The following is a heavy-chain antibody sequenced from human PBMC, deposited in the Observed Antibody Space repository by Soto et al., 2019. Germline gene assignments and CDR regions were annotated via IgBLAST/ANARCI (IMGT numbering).Heavy chain of an antibody. V-gene: IGHV4-31*03. D-gene: IGHD2-2*01. CDR2: IYYSGST. CDR1: GYSISSGGFY. CDR3: ARDLVPADMRGNYFDP. Sequence: SETLSLTCPVSGYSISSGGFYWSWIRQLPGKGLEWIGYIYYSGSTYYNPSLKSRVTISVDTSKNQFSLNLSSVTAADTAVYYCARDLVPADMRGNYFDPWGPGTPVTVSS. J-gene: IGHJ5*02.